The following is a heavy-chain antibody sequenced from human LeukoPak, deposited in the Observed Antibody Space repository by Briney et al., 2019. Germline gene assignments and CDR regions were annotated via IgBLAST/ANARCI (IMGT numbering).Heavy chain of an antibody. J-gene: IGHJ4*02. Sequence: SETLSLTCTVSGGSTSSYYWSWIRQPPGKGLEWIGYIYYSGSTNYNPSLKSRLTISMDTSKNQFSLKLSSVTAADTAVYYCARHSGAGTGFVYWGQGTLVTVSS. CDR1: GGSTSSYY. V-gene: IGHV4-59*08. D-gene: IGHD6-19*01. CDR3: ARHSGAGTGFVY. CDR2: IYYSGST.